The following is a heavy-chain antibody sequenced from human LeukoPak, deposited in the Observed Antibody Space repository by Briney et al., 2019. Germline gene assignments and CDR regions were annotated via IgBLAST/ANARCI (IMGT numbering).Heavy chain of an antibody. J-gene: IGHJ4*02. CDR1: GFTFSSYA. CDR2: ISNSGASP. Sequence: GGSLRLSCAASGFTFSSYAMSWVRQAPGKGLEWVSSISNSGASPYYTDSVKGRFTISRDNSKNTLYLQVDSLRAEDTAVYFCVKDDRSAVRGTSDYWGQGTLVTVSS. V-gene: IGHV3-23*01. CDR3: VKDDRSAVRGTSDY. D-gene: IGHD3-10*01.